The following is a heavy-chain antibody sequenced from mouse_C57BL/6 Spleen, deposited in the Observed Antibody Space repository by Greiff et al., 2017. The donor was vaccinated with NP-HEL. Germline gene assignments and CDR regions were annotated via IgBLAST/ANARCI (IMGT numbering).Heavy chain of an antibody. Sequence: VQLQQPGAELVMPGASVKLSCKASGYTFTSYWMHWVKQRPGQGLEWIGEIDPSDSYTNYNQKFKGKSTLTVDKSSSTAYMQLSSLTSEDSAVYYCARATNWEGMDYWGQGTSVTVSS. CDR1: GYTFTSYW. CDR2: IDPSDSYT. V-gene: IGHV1-69*01. J-gene: IGHJ4*01. CDR3: ARATNWEGMDY. D-gene: IGHD4-1*01.